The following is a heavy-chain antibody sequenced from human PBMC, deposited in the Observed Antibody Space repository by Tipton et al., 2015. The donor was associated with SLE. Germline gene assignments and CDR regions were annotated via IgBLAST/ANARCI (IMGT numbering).Heavy chain of an antibody. CDR1: GGSFSGYY. Sequence: LRLSCAVYGGSFSGYYWSWIRQPPGKGLEWIGEINHSGSTNYNPSLKSRATISVDTSKNQFSLKLSSVTAADTAVYYCARGIAAFPYYWGQGTLVTVSS. CDR3: ARGIAAFPYY. J-gene: IGHJ4*02. D-gene: IGHD6-13*01. CDR2: INHSGST. V-gene: IGHV4-34*01.